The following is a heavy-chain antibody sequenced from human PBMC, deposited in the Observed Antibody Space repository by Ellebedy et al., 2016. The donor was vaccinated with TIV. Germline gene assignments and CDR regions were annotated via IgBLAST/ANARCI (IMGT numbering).Heavy chain of an antibody. V-gene: IGHV5-51*01. Sequence: GESLKISCQGSGYSFTTRWIGWARQMPGKGLEWVGIIHPADSHTKYSPSFQGQVTISADKSISTACLQLSNLKASDTAIYYCSIAVDGTTWFDPWGQGTLVTVSS. D-gene: IGHD5-24*01. CDR1: GYSFTTRW. J-gene: IGHJ5*02. CDR2: IHPADSHT. CDR3: SIAVDGTTWFDP.